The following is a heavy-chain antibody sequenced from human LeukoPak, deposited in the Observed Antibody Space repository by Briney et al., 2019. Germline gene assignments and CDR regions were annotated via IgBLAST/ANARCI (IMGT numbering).Heavy chain of an antibody. D-gene: IGHD3-10*01. J-gene: IGHJ3*02. CDR1: GFTFNNYA. V-gene: IGHV3-23*01. CDR2: ISGSAANT. Sequence: PGGSLRLSCAASGFTFNNYAMSWVRQAPGKGLEWVSSISGSAANTYYADSVKGRFTISRDTSQTTLYLQMNSPTAEDTAVYYCARGGNRAMVRGDRDAFDIWGQGTMVTVSS. CDR3: ARGGNRAMVRGDRDAFDI.